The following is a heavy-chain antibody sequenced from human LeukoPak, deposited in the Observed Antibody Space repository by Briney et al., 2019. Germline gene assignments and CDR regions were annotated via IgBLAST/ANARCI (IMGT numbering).Heavy chain of an antibody. CDR2: IYFGDSDA. D-gene: IGHD1-26*01. CDR3: ARRRDLYSGSYYPFDY. CDR1: GYSFTSYW. Sequence: GESLMTSCQGSGYSFTSYWIGWVRPMPGEGLKWMGIIYFGDSDARYSPSFQGQVTISADKSISTAYLQWISLKASDTAMYYCARRRDLYSGSYYPFDYWGQGTLVTVSS. V-gene: IGHV5-51*01. J-gene: IGHJ4*02.